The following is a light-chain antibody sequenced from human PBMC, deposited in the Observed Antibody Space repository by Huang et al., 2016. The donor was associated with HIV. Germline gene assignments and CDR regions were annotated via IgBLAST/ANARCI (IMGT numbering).Light chain of an antibody. V-gene: IGKV1-17*03. CDR3: LQHHGYPRT. Sequence: DIQLTQSPSAMSASVGDRVSITCRASQDISNYLAWFQQKPGGAPKRLIYAASSVQSGVPSRFSGSRSGTKFTLTISSLQPEDCATYYCLQHHGYPRTFGQGTNV. CDR2: AAS. J-gene: IGKJ1*01. CDR1: QDISNY.